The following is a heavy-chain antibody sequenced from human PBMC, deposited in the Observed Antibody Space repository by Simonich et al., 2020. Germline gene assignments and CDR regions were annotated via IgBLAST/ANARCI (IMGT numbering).Heavy chain of an antibody. CDR2: IYYSGST. CDR1: GGSIRSYY. V-gene: IGHV4-59*08. D-gene: IGHD1-26*01. CDR3: ARSLGYYYYYYGMDV. Sequence: QVQLQESGPGLVKPSETLSLTCTVSGGSIRSYYWSWIRQPPGKGLDWIGYIYYSGSTNYNPSLKSRVPTSVDTSKNQFSLKLSSVTAADTAVYYCARSLGYYYYYYGMDVWGQGTTVTVSS. J-gene: IGHJ6*02.